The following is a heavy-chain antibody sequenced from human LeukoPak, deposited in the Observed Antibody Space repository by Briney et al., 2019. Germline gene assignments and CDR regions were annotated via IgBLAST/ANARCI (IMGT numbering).Heavy chain of an antibody. Sequence: SQTLSLTCTVSGGSISSGDYYWSWIRQPPGKGLEWIGYIYHSGSTNYNPSLKSRVTISVDTSKNQFSLKLTSVTAADTAVYYCARRTRGYSYGPYYYGMDVWGQGTTVTVSS. CDR1: GGSISSGDYY. D-gene: IGHD5-18*01. CDR2: IYHSGST. CDR3: ARRTRGYSYGPYYYGMDV. J-gene: IGHJ6*02. V-gene: IGHV4-30-2*01.